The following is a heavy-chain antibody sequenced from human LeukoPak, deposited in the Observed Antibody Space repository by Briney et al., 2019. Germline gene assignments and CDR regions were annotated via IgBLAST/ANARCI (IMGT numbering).Heavy chain of an antibody. CDR3: ARERDIVVVPAAVDY. V-gene: IGHV3-48*03. CDR2: ISSSGSTI. D-gene: IGHD2-2*01. J-gene: IGHJ4*02. Sequence: PGGSLRLSCAASGFTLSSYEMNWVRQAPGKGLEWVSYISSSGSTIYYADSVKGRFTISRDNAKNSLYLQMNSLRAEDTAVYYCARERDIVVVPAAVDYWGQGTLVTVSS. CDR1: GFTLSSYE.